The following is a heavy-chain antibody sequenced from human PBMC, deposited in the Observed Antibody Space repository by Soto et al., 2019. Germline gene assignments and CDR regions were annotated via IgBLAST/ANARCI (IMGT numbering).Heavy chain of an antibody. CDR2: IIPIFGTA. J-gene: IGHJ6*02. V-gene: IGHV1-69*12. CDR3: AIKVGSIAANYCYYGMDV. D-gene: IGHD6-6*01. Sequence: QVQLVQSGAEVKKPGSSVKVSCKASGGTFSSYAISWVRQAPGQGLEWMGGIIPIFGTANYAQKFQGRVTITADESTSTAYMELSSLRSEDTDVYYCAIKVGSIAANYCYYGMDVWGHGTTVTVSS. CDR1: GGTFSSYA.